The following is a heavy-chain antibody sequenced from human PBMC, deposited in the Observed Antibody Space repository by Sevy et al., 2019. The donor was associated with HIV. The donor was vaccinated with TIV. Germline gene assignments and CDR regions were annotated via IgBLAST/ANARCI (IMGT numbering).Heavy chain of an antibody. J-gene: IGHJ4*02. V-gene: IGHV3-23*01. Sequence: GGSLRLSCTASGFTFRTYAMSWVRQAPGKGLDWVSGKGLEWVSAIRGSDSTYSADSVKGRFTISRDNSKNTVYLQMNSLRAEDTAVYYCAKWGDHDIWSYHSYFDYWGQGALVTVSS. CDR3: AKWGDHDIWSYHSYFDY. CDR2: IRGSDST. D-gene: IGHD3-3*01. CDR1: GFTFRTYA.